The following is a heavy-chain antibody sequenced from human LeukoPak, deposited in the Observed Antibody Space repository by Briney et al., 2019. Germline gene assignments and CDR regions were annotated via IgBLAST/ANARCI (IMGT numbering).Heavy chain of an antibody. CDR2: IYYSGST. J-gene: IGHJ4*02. V-gene: IGHV4-39*01. CDR1: GGSISSSSYY. Sequence: SETLSLTCTVSGGSISSSSYYWGWIRQPPGKGLEWIGSIYYSGSTYYNPSLKSRGTISVDTSKNQFSLKLSSVTAADTAVYYCGRYTSSWEAVFDYWGQGTLVTVSS. D-gene: IGHD6-13*01. CDR3: GRYTSSWEAVFDY.